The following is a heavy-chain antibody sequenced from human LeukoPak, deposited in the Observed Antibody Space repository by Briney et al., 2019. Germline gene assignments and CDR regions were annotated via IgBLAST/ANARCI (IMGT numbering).Heavy chain of an antibody. V-gene: IGHV4-61*02. Sequence: SQTLSLTCTVSGGSINSGSYYWSWIRQPAGKGLEWIGRIYTSGSTNYNPSLKSRVTISVDTSKNQFSLKLSSVTAADTAVYYCARASRGMDVWGQGTTVTVSS. J-gene: IGHJ6*02. CDR2: IYTSGST. CDR1: GGSINSGSYY. CDR3: ARASRGMDV.